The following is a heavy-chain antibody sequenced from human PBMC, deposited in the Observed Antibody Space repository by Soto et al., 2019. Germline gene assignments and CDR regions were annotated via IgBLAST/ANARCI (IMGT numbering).Heavy chain of an antibody. CDR2: ISAYNGNT. D-gene: IGHD5-12*01. CDR3: ARQGRGYSGYEPFDY. V-gene: IGHV1-18*01. CDR1: GYTFTSYG. Sequence: ASVKVSCKASGYTFTSYGISWVRQAPGQGLEWMGWISAYNGNTNYAQKLQGRVTMTTDTSTSTAYMELRSLRSDDTAVYYCARQGRGYSGYEPFDYWGQGTLVTVSS. J-gene: IGHJ4*02.